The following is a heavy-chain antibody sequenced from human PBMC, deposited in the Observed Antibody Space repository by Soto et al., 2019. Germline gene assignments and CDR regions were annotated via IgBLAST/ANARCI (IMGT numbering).Heavy chain of an antibody. CDR3: VKKQGGGWYFEY. Sequence: EVQLWESGGGLVQPGGSLRVSCAASGFTFSNYAMSWVRQAPGKGLEWVSSISHTGNTIYYADSVKGRFTISRDNSKNTLYLQMNSQRVEDTAVYYCVKKQGGGWYFEYWGQGTLVTVSS. J-gene: IGHJ4*02. CDR1: GFTFSNYA. CDR2: ISHTGNTI. V-gene: IGHV3-23*01. D-gene: IGHD6-19*01.